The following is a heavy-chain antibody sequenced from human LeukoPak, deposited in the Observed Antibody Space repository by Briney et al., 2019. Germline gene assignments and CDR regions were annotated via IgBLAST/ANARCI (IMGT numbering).Heavy chain of an antibody. CDR3: AKDLTTYYYSTGLDP. D-gene: IGHD3-10*01. CDR2: ISRNSGSI. Sequence: GGSLRLSCAASGFTFDDYAMHWVRQAPGKGLEWVSGISRNSGSIGYADSVKGRFTISRDNAKNSLYLQMNSLRAEDTALYYRAKDLTTYYYSTGLDPWGQGTLVTVSS. V-gene: IGHV3-9*01. J-gene: IGHJ5*02. CDR1: GFTFDDYA.